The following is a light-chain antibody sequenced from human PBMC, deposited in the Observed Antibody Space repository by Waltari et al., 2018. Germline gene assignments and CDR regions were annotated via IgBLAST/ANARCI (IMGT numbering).Light chain of an antibody. V-gene: IGLV2-8*01. CDR1: SSDVGAYNY. CDR2: EVT. Sequence: QSALTQPPSASGSPGQSVTISCTGTSSDVGAYNYVSWYQQYPDKAPKLMIYEVTKRPSGVPARFSDSKSGNTASLTVSALQAEDEADYYCISYAGNNKYVLGAGTKVTVL. J-gene: IGLJ1*01. CDR3: ISYAGNNKYV.